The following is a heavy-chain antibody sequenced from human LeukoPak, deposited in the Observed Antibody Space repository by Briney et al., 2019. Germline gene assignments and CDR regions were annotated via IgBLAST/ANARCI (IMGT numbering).Heavy chain of an antibody. CDR1: GFTFSSYS. Sequence: GGSLRLSCAASGFTFSSYSMNWVRQAPGKGLEWVSYISSSSSTIYYADSVKGRFTISRDNAKNSLYLQMNSLRGDDTAMYYCAGERGGYGFYWGQGTLVTVSS. D-gene: IGHD5-12*01. V-gene: IGHV3-48*01. CDR3: AGERGGYGFY. CDR2: ISSSSSTI. J-gene: IGHJ4*02.